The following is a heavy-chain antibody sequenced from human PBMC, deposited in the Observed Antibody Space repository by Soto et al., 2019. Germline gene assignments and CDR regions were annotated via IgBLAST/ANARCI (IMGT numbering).Heavy chain of an antibody. CDR3: AKLSASASIWSGNPYYMDV. V-gene: IGHV3-23*01. CDR1: GFTFSSYA. D-gene: IGHD3-3*01. CDR2: ISGSGGST. J-gene: IGHJ6*03. Sequence: GGSLRLSCAASGFTFSSYAMSWVRQAPGKGLELVSAISGSGGSTYYADSVKGRFTISRDNSKNTLYLQMNSLRAEDTAVYYCAKLSASASIWSGNPYYMDVWGKGTTVTVSS.